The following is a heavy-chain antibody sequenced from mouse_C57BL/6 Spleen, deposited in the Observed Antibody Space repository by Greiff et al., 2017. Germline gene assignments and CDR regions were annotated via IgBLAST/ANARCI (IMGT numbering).Heavy chain of an antibody. V-gene: IGHV1-72*01. CDR3: ARSRATVVDWYIDV. CDR1: GYTFTSYW. CDR2: IDPTSGGT. D-gene: IGHD1-1*01. Sequence: QVQLQQPGAELVKPGASVKLSCKASGYTFTSYWMHWVKQRPGRGLEWIGRIDPTSGGTKYNEQFKSKATLTVDKPSSTAYMQLSSLTSEDSAVYYCARSRATVVDWYIDVWGTGTTVTVSS. J-gene: IGHJ1*03.